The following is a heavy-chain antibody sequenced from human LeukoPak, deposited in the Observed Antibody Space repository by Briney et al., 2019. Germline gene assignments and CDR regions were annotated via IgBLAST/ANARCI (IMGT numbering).Heavy chain of an antibody. J-gene: IGHJ6*03. Sequence: PGGSLRLSCAASGFTFSSYWMTWARQAPGKGLVWVSHMNSDGSRATYADSVKGRFTISRDNAKNTLYLQMNSLRAEDTAVYYCARGGGYYHYYMDVWGKGTTVTVSS. CDR2: MNSDGSRA. V-gene: IGHV3-74*01. D-gene: IGHD2-15*01. CDR3: ARGGGYYHYYMDV. CDR1: GFTFSSYW.